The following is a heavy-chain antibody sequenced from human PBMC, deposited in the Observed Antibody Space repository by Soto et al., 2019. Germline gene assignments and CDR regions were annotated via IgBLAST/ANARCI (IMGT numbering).Heavy chain of an antibody. CDR3: ARAPPRGQRPFDY. CDR2: ISSSSSYI. Sequence: PGGSLRLSCAASGFTFSSYSMNWVRQAPGKGLEWVSSISSSSSYIYYADSVKGRFTISRDNAKNSLYLQMNSLRAEDTAVYYCARAPPRGQRPFDYWGQGTLVTVS. J-gene: IGHJ4*02. CDR1: GFTFSSYS. V-gene: IGHV3-21*01. D-gene: IGHD3-16*01.